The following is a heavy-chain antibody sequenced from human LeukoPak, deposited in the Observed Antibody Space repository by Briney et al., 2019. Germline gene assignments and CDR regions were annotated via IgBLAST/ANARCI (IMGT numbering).Heavy chain of an antibody. CDR2: INPNSGGS. Sequence: ASVKVSCKASGYTFTGYYMHWVRQAPGQGLEWMGRINPNSGGSNYAQKFQGGVTMTRDTSFSTAYVALSRLRSDDTAVYYCAREYTVTTIDYWGQGTLVTVSP. CDR3: AREYTVTTIDY. D-gene: IGHD4-17*01. J-gene: IGHJ4*02. V-gene: IGHV1-2*06. CDR1: GYTFTGYY.